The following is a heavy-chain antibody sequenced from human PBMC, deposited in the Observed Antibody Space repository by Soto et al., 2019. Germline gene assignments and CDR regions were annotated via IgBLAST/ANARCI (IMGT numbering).Heavy chain of an antibody. V-gene: IGHV3-48*03. CDR3: AREGSYYYYGMDV. J-gene: IGHJ6*02. CDR2: ISSSGSTI. D-gene: IGHD1-26*01. CDR1: GFMFSSYE. Sequence: GGSLRLSCAASGFMFSSYEVNWVRQAPGKGLEWVSYISSSGSTIYYADSVKGRFTISRDNAKNSLYLQMNSLRAEDTAVYYCAREGSYYYYGMDVWGQGTTVTVSS.